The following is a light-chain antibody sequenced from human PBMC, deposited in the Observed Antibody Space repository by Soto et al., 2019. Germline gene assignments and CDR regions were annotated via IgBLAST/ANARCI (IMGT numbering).Light chain of an antibody. CDR1: SSDVGAYDY. J-gene: IGLJ3*02. CDR2: EVT. CDR3: GSYTSSSTRV. Sequence: QSALTQPASVSGSPGQSITIYCTGTSSDVGAYDYVSWYQQHPGKAPKLMIYEVTNRPSGVSDRFSGSKSGNTASLTISGLQAEDEADYYCGSYTSSSTRVFGGGTKVPS. V-gene: IGLV2-14*01.